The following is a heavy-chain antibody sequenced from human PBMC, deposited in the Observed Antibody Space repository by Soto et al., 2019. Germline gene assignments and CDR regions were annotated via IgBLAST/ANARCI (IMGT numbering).Heavy chain of an antibody. V-gene: IGHV3-30*01. Sequence: QVPLVESGGDVVQPGRSLRLSCVGSGFTYSTYAMHWVRQTPGRGLEWVAVTSYDETIKNYADSVKGRFTISRDNSKNTLFLQMDGLRPDDTGVYYCARQQLLEHWGHGTLVTVSS. J-gene: IGHJ4*01. D-gene: IGHD2-21*01. CDR1: GFTYSTYA. CDR2: TSYDETIK. CDR3: ARQQLLEH.